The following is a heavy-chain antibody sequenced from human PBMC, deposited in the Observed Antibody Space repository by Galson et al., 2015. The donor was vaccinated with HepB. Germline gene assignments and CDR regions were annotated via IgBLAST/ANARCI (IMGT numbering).Heavy chain of an antibody. CDR2: MSSSSSYI. J-gene: IGHJ3*02. D-gene: IGHD3-22*01. CDR3: VRTNYDSSGYWAFDI. CDR1: GGSISSYY. V-gene: IGHV3-21*01. Sequence: ETLSLTCTVSGGSISSYYWSWIRQPPGKGLEWVSSMSSSSSYICYADSVKGRFTISRDNAKNSLYLQMNSLRAEDTAVYYCVRTNYDSSGYWAFDIWGQGTMVTVSP.